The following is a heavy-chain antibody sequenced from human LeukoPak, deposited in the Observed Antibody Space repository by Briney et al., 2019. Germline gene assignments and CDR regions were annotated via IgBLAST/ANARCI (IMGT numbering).Heavy chain of an antibody. CDR2: INTDGSST. CDR1: GFTFSSYW. CDR3: YGANAEH. D-gene: IGHD4-17*01. Sequence: GGSLRLSCAASGFTFSSYWMHWVRQAPGKGLVWVSGINTDGSSTYYADSVKGRFTISRDNAKNTLYLQMNSPRAEDTAVYYCYGANAEHWGQGTLVTVSS. J-gene: IGHJ1*01. V-gene: IGHV3-74*01.